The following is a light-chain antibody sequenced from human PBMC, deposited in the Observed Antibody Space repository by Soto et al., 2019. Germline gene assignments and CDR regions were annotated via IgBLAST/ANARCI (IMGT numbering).Light chain of an antibody. CDR1: QSVSSSY. V-gene: IGKV3-20*01. J-gene: IGKJ1*01. CDR2: GTS. CDR3: QHYGSSRT. Sequence: EIVLTQSPGTLSLSPGERASLSCRARQSVSSSYLAWYQQKPGQAPRLLIYGTSNRATGIPDRFSGSGSGTDFTLTISRLEPEDFAVYYCQHYGSSRTFGLGTKVEIK.